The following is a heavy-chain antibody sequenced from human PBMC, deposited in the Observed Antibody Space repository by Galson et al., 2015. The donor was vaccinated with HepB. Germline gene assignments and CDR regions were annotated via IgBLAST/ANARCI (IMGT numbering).Heavy chain of an antibody. Sequence: SLRLSCAASGFTFSSYAMSWVRQTPGKGLQWVSSISGSGAGSYFADSVKGRFIISRDNSKNTLYLQMNSLRVEDTAPYHCAKGAGGNYDHYPPNLFDPWGQGTLVIVSS. CDR1: GFTFSSYA. J-gene: IGHJ5*02. V-gene: IGHV3-23*01. CDR3: AKGAGGNYDHYPPNLFDP. D-gene: IGHD4-11*01. CDR2: ISGSGAGS.